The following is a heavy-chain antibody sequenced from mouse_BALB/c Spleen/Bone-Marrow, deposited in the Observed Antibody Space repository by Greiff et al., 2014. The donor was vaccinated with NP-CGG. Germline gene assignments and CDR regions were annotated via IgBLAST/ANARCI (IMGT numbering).Heavy chain of an antibody. J-gene: IGHJ2*01. CDR1: GYTFSNYW. CDR3: ARASVVPYYSDF. CDR2: ILPGSGTA. Sequence: VQLQQSGAELMKPGASVKIPCKATGYTFSNYWIDWVKQRPGHGLEWIGEILPGSGTANYNEKFKGKATFTADTSSNTAYMQLSSLTSEDSALYYCARASVVPYYSDFWGQGTTLTVSS. V-gene: IGHV1-9*01. D-gene: IGHD1-1*01.